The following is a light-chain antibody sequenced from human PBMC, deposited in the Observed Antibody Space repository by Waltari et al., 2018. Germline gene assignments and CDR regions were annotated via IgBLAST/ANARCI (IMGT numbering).Light chain of an antibody. CDR1: QSISKL. CDR2: KTS. V-gene: IGKV1-5*03. J-gene: IGKJ1*01. CDR3: QQYNSYRS. Sequence: DIQMTQSPSTLSASVGNRVTITCRASQSISKLLAWYQQKPGKAPNLLIYKTSTVESVVPSRFSGSGSGTEFTLTIDSLQPDDFATYYCQQYNSYRSFGQGTKVEIK.